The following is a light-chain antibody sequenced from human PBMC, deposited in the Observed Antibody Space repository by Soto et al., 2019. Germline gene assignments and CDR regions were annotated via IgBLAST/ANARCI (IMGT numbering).Light chain of an antibody. CDR1: SSDVGGYNY. J-gene: IGLJ1*01. V-gene: IGLV2-14*03. Sequence: QSVLTQPASVSGSPGQSITISCTGTSSDVGGYNYVSWYQHHPGKAPKLIVYDVSNRPSGVSNRFSGSKSGNTASLTISGLQAEDEADYYCSSYTSSSTGVFGTGTKVTVL. CDR2: DVS. CDR3: SSYTSSSTGV.